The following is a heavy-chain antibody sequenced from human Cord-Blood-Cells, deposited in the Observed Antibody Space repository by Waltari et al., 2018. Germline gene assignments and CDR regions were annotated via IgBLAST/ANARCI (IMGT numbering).Heavy chain of an antibody. Sequence: QVQLVQSGAEVKKPGASVKVSCKASGYTFTSYAMHWVRQAPGQRLEWMGWINAGNGNTKYSQKFQGRVTITRDTSASTAYMELSSLRSEDTAVYYCARGRGSSWYWYFDLWGRGTLVTVSS. CDR3: ARGRGSSWYWYFDL. V-gene: IGHV1-3*01. CDR1: GYTFTSYA. D-gene: IGHD6-13*01. J-gene: IGHJ2*01. CDR2: INAGNGNT.